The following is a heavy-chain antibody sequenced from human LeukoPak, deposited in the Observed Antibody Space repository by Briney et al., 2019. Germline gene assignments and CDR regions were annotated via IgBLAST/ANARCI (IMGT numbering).Heavy chain of an antibody. CDR2: INHSGST. V-gene: IGHV4-34*01. D-gene: IGHD4-23*01. J-gene: IGHJ4*02. Sequence: PSETLSLTCAVYGGSFSGYYWSWIRQPPGKGLEWIGKINHSGSTNYNPSLKSRVTISVDTSKNQFSLKLSPVIAADTAVYYCARVGVDYSGNILKYFFDYWGQGTLVTVSS. CDR3: ARVGVDYSGNILKYFFDY. CDR1: GGSFSGYY.